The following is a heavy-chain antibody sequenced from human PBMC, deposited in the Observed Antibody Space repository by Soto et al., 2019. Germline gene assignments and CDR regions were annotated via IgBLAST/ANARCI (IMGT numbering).Heavy chain of an antibody. CDR3: ARGTMIVVVHLDY. D-gene: IGHD3-22*01. CDR2: ISYDGGNR. CDR1: GFTFNNYA. J-gene: IGHJ4*02. Sequence: PGGSLRLSCAASGFTFNNYAMHWVRQAPGKGLEWLAVISYDGGNRYYADSVKGRFTISRDNSKNTLYLQMDSLRAEDTALYYCARGTMIVVVHLDYWGQGTLVTVSS. V-gene: IGHV3-30-3*01.